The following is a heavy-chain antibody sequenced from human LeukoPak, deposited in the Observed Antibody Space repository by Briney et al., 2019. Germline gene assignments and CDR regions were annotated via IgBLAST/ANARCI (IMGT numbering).Heavy chain of an antibody. CDR2: ISWNSGSI. V-gene: IGHV3-9*01. CDR1: GFTFDDYA. CDR3: AKDIGIAAAGYYYYGMDV. Sequence: GGSLRLSCAASGFTFDDYAMHWVRQAPGKGLEWDSGISWNSGSIGYADSVKGRFTISRDDAKNSLYLQMNSLRAEDTALYYCAKDIGIAAAGYYYYGMDVWGQGTTVTVSS. J-gene: IGHJ6*02. D-gene: IGHD6-13*01.